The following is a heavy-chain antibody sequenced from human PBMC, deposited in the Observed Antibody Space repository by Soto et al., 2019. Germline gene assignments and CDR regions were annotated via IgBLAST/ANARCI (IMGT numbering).Heavy chain of an antibody. CDR1: GDSVSSDSVA. J-gene: IGHJ6*02. D-gene: IGHD2-15*01. Sequence: SQTLSLTCAISGDSVSSDSVAWNWIRQSPSRGLEWLGRTYYRSKWYNDYAVSVKSRITISRDNSKNTLYLQMNSLRAEDTAVYYCAKDLKDPYYYYGMDVWGQGTTVTVSS. V-gene: IGHV6-1*01. CDR2: TYYRSKWYN. CDR3: AKDLKDPYYYYGMDV.